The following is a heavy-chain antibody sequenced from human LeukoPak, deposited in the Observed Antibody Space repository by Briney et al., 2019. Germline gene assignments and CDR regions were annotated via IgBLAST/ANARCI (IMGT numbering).Heavy chain of an antibody. CDR1: GFTFSDYY. J-gene: IGHJ4*02. CDR2: IYSGGST. D-gene: IGHD6-19*01. V-gene: IGHV3-66*01. CDR3: ARSEWLAVNPYFDY. Sequence: QPGGSLRLSCAASGFTFSDYYMSWIRQAPGKGLEWVSVIYSGGSTYYADSVKGRFTISRDNSKNTLYLQMNSLRAEDTAVYYCARSEWLAVNPYFDYWGQGTLVTVSS.